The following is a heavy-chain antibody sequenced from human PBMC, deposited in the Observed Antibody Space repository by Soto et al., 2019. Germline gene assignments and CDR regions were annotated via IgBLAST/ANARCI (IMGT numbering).Heavy chain of an antibody. V-gene: IGHV3-23*01. CDR3: AKVYSGSDYCVDY. Sequence: EVQLLESGGGLVQPGGSLRLSCAASGFTFSSYVMSWVRQAPGKGLEWVLSISGGGGTTYYADSVKGRFTISRDNSKNTLYLQMNSLRAEDTAVYYCAKVYSGSDYCVDYWGQGTLVTVSS. D-gene: IGHD5-12*01. CDR2: ISGGGGTT. J-gene: IGHJ4*02. CDR1: GFTFSSYV.